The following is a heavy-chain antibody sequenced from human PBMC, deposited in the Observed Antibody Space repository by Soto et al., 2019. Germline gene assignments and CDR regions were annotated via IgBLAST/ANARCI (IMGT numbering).Heavy chain of an antibody. D-gene: IGHD1-26*01. J-gene: IGHJ3*02. V-gene: IGHV3-53*01. CDR2: IYSGGST. Sequence: GGSLRLSCAASGFTVSSNYMSWFRQAPGKGLEWVSVIYSGGSTYYADSVKGRFTISRDNSKNTLYLQMNSLRAEDTAVYYCARERGGATYDAFDIWGQGTMVTVSS. CDR3: ARERGGATYDAFDI. CDR1: GFTVSSNY.